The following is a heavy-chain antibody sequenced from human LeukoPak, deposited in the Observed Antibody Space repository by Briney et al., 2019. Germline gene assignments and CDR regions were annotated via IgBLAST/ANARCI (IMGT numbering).Heavy chain of an antibody. CDR2: IWYDGSNK. Sequence: AGSLRLSCAASGFTFSSYAMHWVRQAPGKGLEWVAVIWYDGSNKYYADSVKGRFTISRDNSKNTLYLQMNSLRAEDTAVYYCARDLSMTTVTLDYWGQGTLVTVSS. CDR3: ARDLSMTTVTLDY. J-gene: IGHJ4*02. V-gene: IGHV3-33*01. CDR1: GFTFSSYA. D-gene: IGHD4-17*01.